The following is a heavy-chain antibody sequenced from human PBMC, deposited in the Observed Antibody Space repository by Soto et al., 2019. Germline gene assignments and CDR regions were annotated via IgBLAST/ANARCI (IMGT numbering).Heavy chain of an antibody. CDR3: ARTRKDTYYDFWSGHPTYGMDV. D-gene: IGHD3-3*01. CDR2: IIPIFGTA. CDR1: GGTFSSYA. V-gene: IGHV1-69*13. Sequence: ASVKVSCKASGGTFSSYAISWVRQAPGQGLEWMGGIIPIFGTANYAQKFQGRVTITADESTSTAYMELSSLRSEDTAVYYCARTRKDTYYDFWSGHPTYGMDVWGQGTTVTVSS. J-gene: IGHJ6*02.